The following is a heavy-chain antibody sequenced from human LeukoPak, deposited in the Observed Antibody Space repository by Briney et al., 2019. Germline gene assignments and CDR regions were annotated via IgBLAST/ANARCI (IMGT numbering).Heavy chain of an antibody. D-gene: IGHD3-22*01. CDR2: IFYSGST. Sequence: SETLSLTCTVSGGSISSYYWSWIRQPPGKGLEWIGYIFYSGSTNYNPSLKSRVTISVDTSKNQFSLKLSSVTAADTAVYYCAREPTYYDSSGDAFDIWGQGTMVTVSS. CDR1: GGSISSYY. V-gene: IGHV4-59*12. J-gene: IGHJ3*02. CDR3: AREPTYYDSSGDAFDI.